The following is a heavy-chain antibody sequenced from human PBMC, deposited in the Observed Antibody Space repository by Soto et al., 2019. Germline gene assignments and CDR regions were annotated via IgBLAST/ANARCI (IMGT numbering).Heavy chain of an antibody. V-gene: IGHV3-23*01. J-gene: IGHJ4*02. Sequence: AGGSLRLSCAASGFTFSSYAMSWVRQAPGKGLEWVSAISGSGGSTYYADSVKGRFTISRDNSKNTLYLQMNSLRAEDTAVYYCAKVRAAAGTWYFDYWGQGTLVTVSS. CDR3: AKVRAAAGTWYFDY. CDR1: GFTFSSYA. D-gene: IGHD6-13*01. CDR2: ISGSGGST.